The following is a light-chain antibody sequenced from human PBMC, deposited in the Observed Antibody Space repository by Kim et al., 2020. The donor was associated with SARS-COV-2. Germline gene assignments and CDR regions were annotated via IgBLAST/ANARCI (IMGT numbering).Light chain of an antibody. CDR1: DIEYKS. CDR3: QVWDTTNSPRVM. CDR2: DNN. V-gene: IGLV3-21*03. Sequence: SYELTQPPSVSVAPGTTARITCGGDDIEYKSVNWYQQRPGQAPLLVVFDNNNRPSGIPDRFSGSNSGATATLTIYTVEAGDEADYFCQVWDTTNSPRVMFGGGTKLTVL. J-gene: IGLJ3*02.